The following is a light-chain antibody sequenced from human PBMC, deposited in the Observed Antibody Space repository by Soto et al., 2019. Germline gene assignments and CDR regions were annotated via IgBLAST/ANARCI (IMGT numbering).Light chain of an antibody. J-gene: IGLJ1*01. V-gene: IGLV1-51*01. Sequence: SVLTQPPSLSAAPGQKVTLSSSGSSSNIGGNSVSWYQQLPGTAPKLLIYDDNKRPSGIPDRFSGSKSGTSATLGITGFQTGDEADYYCGSWDSSLSADVFGTGNKGTVL. CDR2: DDN. CDR3: GSWDSSLSADV. CDR1: SSNIGGNS.